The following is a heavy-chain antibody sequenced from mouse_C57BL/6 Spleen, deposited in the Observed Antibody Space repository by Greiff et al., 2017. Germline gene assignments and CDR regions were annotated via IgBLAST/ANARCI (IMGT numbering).Heavy chain of an antibody. CDR1: GYTFTSYW. J-gene: IGHJ2*01. Sequence: EVQLVESGTVLARPGASVKMSCKTSGYTFTSYWMHWVKQRPGQGLDWIGAIYPGNSDTSYNQKFKGKAKLTAVTSASTAYMELSSLTNEDSAVYYCTRSTLTGTFFDYWGQGTTLTVSS. D-gene: IGHD4-1*01. CDR2: IYPGNSDT. CDR3: TRSTLTGTFFDY. V-gene: IGHV1-5*01.